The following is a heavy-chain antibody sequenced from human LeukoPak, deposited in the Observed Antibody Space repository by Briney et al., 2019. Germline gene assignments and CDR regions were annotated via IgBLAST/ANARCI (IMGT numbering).Heavy chain of an antibody. V-gene: IGHV3-53*05. Sequence: GGSLRLSCAASGFTVSNNYMTWVRQTPGKGLEWVALLYSGGTTYYPDSVKGRFTISRDNAKNTLSLQMRSLRVEDTAVYHCATGPWGSHHLDYWGPGTVVTVAS. D-gene: IGHD7-27*01. CDR2: LYSGGTT. J-gene: IGHJ4*02. CDR1: GFTVSNNY. CDR3: ATGPWGSHHLDY.